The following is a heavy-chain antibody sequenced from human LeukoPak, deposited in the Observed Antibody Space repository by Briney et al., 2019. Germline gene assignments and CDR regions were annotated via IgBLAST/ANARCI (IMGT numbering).Heavy chain of an antibody. CDR1: GGSISSSSYY. CDR2: IYYSGST. Sequence: KPSETLSLTCTVSGGSISSSSYYWGWIRQPPGKGLEWIGSIYYSGSTYYNPSLKSRVTISVDTSKNQFSLKLSSVTAADTAVYYCARGQYSSGWYNWFDPWGQGALVTVSS. CDR3: ARGQYSSGWYNWFDP. D-gene: IGHD6-19*01. J-gene: IGHJ5*02. V-gene: IGHV4-39*07.